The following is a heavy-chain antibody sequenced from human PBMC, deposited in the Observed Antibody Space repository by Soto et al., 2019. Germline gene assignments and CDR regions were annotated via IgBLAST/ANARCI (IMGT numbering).Heavy chain of an antibody. Sequence: SETLSLTCTVSGGSISSSSYYWGWIRQPPGKGLEWIGIIYYSGNTYYNPSLKSRVTISEDTSNTHLSLKLSSVTAADTAVYYCARQDYDILTGYFRYWGQGTLVTVSS. D-gene: IGHD3-9*01. CDR3: ARQDYDILTGYFRY. CDR1: GGSISSSSYY. CDR2: IYYSGNT. J-gene: IGHJ4*02. V-gene: IGHV4-39*02.